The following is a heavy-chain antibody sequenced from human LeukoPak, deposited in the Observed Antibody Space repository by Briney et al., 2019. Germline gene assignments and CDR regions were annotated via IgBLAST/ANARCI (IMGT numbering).Heavy chain of an antibody. CDR3: ARENGYYYGSNNWFDP. V-gene: IGHV4-31*03. CDR1: GGSISSGGYY. Sequence: SETLSLTCTVSGGSISSGGYYWSWIRQHPGKGLEWIGYIYYSGSTYYNPSLKSRVTISVDTSKNQFSLKLSSVTAADTAVYYCARENGYYYGSNNWFDPWGQGTLVTVSS. J-gene: IGHJ5*02. CDR2: IYYSGST. D-gene: IGHD3-10*01.